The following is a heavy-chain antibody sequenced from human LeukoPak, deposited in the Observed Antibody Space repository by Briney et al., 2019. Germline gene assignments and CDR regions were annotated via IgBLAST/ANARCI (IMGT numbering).Heavy chain of an antibody. V-gene: IGHV3-30*18. CDR2: ISYDGSNK. J-gene: IGHJ4*02. Sequence: GGSLRLSCAASGFTFSSYGMHWVRHAPGKGLEWVAIISYDGSNKYYADSVKGRFTISRHNSKNTLYLQMNSLRAEDTAVYSCAKEARYCSSTSCYSGVDYWGQGTLVTVSS. CDR1: GFTFSSYG. CDR3: AKEARYCSSTSCYSGVDY. D-gene: IGHD2-2*01.